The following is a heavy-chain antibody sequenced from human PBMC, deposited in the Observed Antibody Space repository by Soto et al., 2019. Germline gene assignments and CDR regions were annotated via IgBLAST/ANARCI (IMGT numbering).Heavy chain of an antibody. CDR3: AKDSSGEPYYDILTGYYIPNPFDY. D-gene: IGHD3-9*01. CDR2: ISGSGGST. Sequence: PGGSLGLSCAASGFTFSSYAMSWVRQAPGKGLEWVSAISGSGGSTYYADSVKGRFTISRDNSKNPLYLQMNSLRAEDTAVYYCAKDSSGEPYYDILTGYYIPNPFDYWGQGTLGTVSS. J-gene: IGHJ4*02. CDR1: GFTFSSYA. V-gene: IGHV3-23*01.